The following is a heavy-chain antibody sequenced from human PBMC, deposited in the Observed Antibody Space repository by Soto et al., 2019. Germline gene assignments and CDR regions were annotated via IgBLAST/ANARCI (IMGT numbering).Heavy chain of an antibody. Sequence: QVHLEQSGAEVKKPGTSVKVSCKASGGSFSTNEIDWVRQAPGQGLGCMGRIFPNVGTADYAQKFQGRLTIIADESTATVFMELSRLISADTAVYFCARARYSSRWGTFDSWGQGTQVAVSS. J-gene: IGHJ4*02. CDR1: GGSFSTNE. CDR3: ARARYSSRWGTFDS. CDR2: IFPNVGTA. D-gene: IGHD6-19*01. V-gene: IGHV1-69*01.